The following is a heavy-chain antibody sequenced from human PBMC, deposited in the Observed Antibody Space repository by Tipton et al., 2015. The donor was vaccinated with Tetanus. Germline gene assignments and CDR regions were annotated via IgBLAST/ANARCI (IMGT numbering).Heavy chain of an antibody. Sequence: LRLSCTVSGGSISSGDYYWSWIRQPPGKGLEWIGYIYYSGSTYYNPSLKSRVTISVDTSKNQFSLKLSSVTAADTAVYYCARVSWDIVSPLLRWFDPWGQGTLVTVSS. J-gene: IGHJ5*02. V-gene: IGHV4-30-4*01. CDR3: ARVSWDIVSPLLRWFDP. CDR1: GGSISSGDYY. CDR2: IYYSGST. D-gene: IGHD5/OR15-5a*01.